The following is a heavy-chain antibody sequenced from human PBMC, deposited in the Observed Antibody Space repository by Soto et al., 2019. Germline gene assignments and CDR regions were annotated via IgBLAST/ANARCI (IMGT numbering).Heavy chain of an antibody. CDR2: IYPGDSDT. Sequence: GESLKISCKGSGYSFTSYWIGWVRQMPGKGLEWMGIIYPGDSDTRYSPSFQGQVTISADKSISTAYLQWSSLKASDTAMYYCARLNTRMTTVTTYYFDYWGQGTLVTVSS. CDR1: GYSFTSYW. CDR3: ARLNTRMTTVTTYYFDY. D-gene: IGHD4-17*01. J-gene: IGHJ4*02. V-gene: IGHV5-51*01.